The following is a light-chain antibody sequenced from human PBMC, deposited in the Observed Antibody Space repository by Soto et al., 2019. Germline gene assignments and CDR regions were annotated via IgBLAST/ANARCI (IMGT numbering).Light chain of an antibody. Sequence: EIVLTQSPGTLSLSPGERATLSCRASQSVSRSYLAWYQQKPGQAPRLPFYGASIRATGIPDRFSGSGSGTDFTLTINRLEPEDFAVYYCQQYGSSPPWTFGQGTKVEIK. CDR3: QQYGSSPPWT. J-gene: IGKJ1*01. V-gene: IGKV3-20*01. CDR1: QSVSRSY. CDR2: GAS.